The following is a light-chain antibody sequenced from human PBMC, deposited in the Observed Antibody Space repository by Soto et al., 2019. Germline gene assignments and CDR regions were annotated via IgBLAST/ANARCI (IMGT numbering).Light chain of an antibody. CDR2: NVS. J-gene: IGKJ1*01. CDR1: QSLVYSDGNTY. V-gene: IGKV2-30*01. CDR3: MQHTHWPQT. Sequence: DVVMAQSPLSLPVTLGQPASISCRSSQSLVYSDGNTYLTWFQQRPGQSPRRLIYNVSKRDSGVPDRFSGSGSGTDFTLKISWVEAEDVGVYYCMQHTHWPQTFGHGTKVEIK.